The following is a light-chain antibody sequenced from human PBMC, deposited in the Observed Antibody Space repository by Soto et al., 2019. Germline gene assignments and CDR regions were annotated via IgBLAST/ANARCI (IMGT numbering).Light chain of an antibody. CDR2: SND. CDR1: SSNIGTNT. Sequence: QSVLTQPPSASGTPGQRVSLSCSGGSSNIGTNTVNWYQHLPGTAPKLLIFSNDERPSGVPDRFSGSKSGTSASLAISGLQSDDEADYYCATWDDSLNGVVFGGGTKLTVL. CDR3: ATWDDSLNGVV. V-gene: IGLV1-44*01. J-gene: IGLJ2*01.